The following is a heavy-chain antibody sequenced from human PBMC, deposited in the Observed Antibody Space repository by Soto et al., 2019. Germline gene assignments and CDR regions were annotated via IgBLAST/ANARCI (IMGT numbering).Heavy chain of an antibody. D-gene: IGHD2-21*02. J-gene: IGHJ6*02. CDR3: IQSRCGGDCLQSYASYYYYGMDV. CDR2: IYWDDDK. Sequence: SGPTLVNPTQTLTLTCTFSGFSLSTSGVGVGWIRQPPGRALEWLALIYWDDDKRYSPSLRSRLTITKDTSKNQVVLTMTNMDPVDTATYYCIQSRCGGDCLQSYASYYYYGMDVWGQGTTVTVSS. V-gene: IGHV2-5*02. CDR1: GFSLSTSGVG.